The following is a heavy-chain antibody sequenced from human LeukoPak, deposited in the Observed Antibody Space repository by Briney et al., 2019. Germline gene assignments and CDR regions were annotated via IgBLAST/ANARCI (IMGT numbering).Heavy chain of an antibody. J-gene: IGHJ6*02. V-gene: IGHV3-30*04. Sequence: PGRSLRLSCAASGLTFSSYAMHWVPQAPGKVLEWVAVIRYDGSNKYYADSVKGRFTISRDNSKNTLYLQMNSLRVEDTAVYYCAKDLREFGDYDYYYYTMDVWGQGTTVTVSS. D-gene: IGHD4-17*01. CDR2: IRYDGSNK. CDR1: GLTFSSYA. CDR3: AKDLREFGDYDYYYYTMDV.